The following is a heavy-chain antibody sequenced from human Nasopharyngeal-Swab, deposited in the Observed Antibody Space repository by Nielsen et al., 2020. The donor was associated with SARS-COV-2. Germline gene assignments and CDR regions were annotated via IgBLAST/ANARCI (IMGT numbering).Heavy chain of an antibody. Sequence: GESLKIYCAASGFTFSSYAMSWVRQAPGQGLDWVSALSGSGGSTYYAESVKGRFTISRDDSKNTLYLQMNSLRAEDTAVYYCAKDDRRSQWLVDYYYGMDVWGQGTTVTVFS. D-gene: IGHD6-19*01. J-gene: IGHJ6*02. CDR1: GFTFSSYA. CDR2: LSGSGGST. CDR3: AKDDRRSQWLVDYYYGMDV. V-gene: IGHV3-23*01.